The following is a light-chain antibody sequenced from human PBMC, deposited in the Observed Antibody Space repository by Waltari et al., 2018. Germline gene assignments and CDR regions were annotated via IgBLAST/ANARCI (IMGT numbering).Light chain of an antibody. CDR2: DAF. J-gene: IGKJ5*01. Sequence: EIVLTQSPATLSLSPGESATLSCRASQSVSPYLAWYQQKPGRAPRLLISDAFNRTTGVPARFSGSGSGTDFTLIISSLEPEDFAVYYCQQRSSWPLTFGQGTRLDIK. V-gene: IGKV3-11*01. CDR1: QSVSPY. CDR3: QQRSSWPLT.